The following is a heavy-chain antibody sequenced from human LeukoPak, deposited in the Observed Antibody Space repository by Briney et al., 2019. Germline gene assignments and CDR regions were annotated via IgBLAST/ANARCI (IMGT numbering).Heavy chain of an antibody. Sequence: GGSLRLSCAASGFTVSINYMTWVRQAPGTGLEGGSVIYGGGGTYYADSVKGRFTISRDNSKNTPYLQMNNLRGEDTAVYYCAREGGGPSGPLDYWGQGALVTVSS. CDR2: IYGGGGT. CDR1: GFTVSINY. V-gene: IGHV3-66*01. J-gene: IGHJ4*02. CDR3: AREGGGPSGPLDY. D-gene: IGHD3-3*01.